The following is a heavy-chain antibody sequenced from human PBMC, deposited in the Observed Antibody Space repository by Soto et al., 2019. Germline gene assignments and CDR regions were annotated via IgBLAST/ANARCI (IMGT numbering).Heavy chain of an antibody. Sequence: QVQLVQSGAEVKKPGASVKLSCKASGYTFINYYIHWVRQAPGQGLEWMGIFNPTSGSTNYAQKFQGRCTLTMDTSTRTVYMELSSLRFDDTAVYFCARDLAAGDYWGQGTLVTVSS. V-gene: IGHV1-46*01. D-gene: IGHD6-13*01. CDR2: FNPTSGST. CDR3: ARDLAAGDY. CDR1: GYTFINYY. J-gene: IGHJ4*02.